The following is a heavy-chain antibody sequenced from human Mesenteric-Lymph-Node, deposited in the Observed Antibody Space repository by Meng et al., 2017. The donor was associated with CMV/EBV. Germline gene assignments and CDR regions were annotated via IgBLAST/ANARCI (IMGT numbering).Heavy chain of an antibody. V-gene: IGHV4-61*01. Sequence: SETLSLTCTVSGGSVSSGSYYWSWIRQPPGKGLEWIGYIYYSGSTNYNPSLKSRVTISVDTSKNQFSLKLSSVTAADTAVYYCARDPPVDGDYVGGGGWFDPWGQGTLVTVSS. D-gene: IGHD4-17*01. CDR2: IYYSGST. CDR3: ARDPPVDGDYVGGGGWFDP. J-gene: IGHJ5*02. CDR1: GGSVSSGSYY.